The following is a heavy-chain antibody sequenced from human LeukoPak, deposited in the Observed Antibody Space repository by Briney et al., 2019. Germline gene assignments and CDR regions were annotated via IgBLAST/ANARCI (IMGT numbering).Heavy chain of an antibody. D-gene: IGHD5-18*01. J-gene: IGHJ4*02. CDR3: AKDYTAMVRGVDY. CDR2: IRYDGSNK. CDR1: GFTFSSYG. Sequence: GGSLRLSCAASGFTFSSYGMHWVRQAPGKGLEWVAFIRYDGSNKYYADSVKGRFTISRDNAKNSLYLQMNSLRPEDTALYYCAKDYTAMVRGVDYWGQGTLVTVSS. V-gene: IGHV3-30*02.